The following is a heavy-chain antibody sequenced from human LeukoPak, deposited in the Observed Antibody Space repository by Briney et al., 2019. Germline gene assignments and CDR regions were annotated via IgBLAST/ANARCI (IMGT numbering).Heavy chain of an antibody. CDR2: IYHSGST. CDR1: GYSITSGYY. V-gene: IGHV4-38-2*02. Sequence: PSETLSLTCSVSGYSITSGYYWGWIRQPPGRGLEWIGSIYHSGSTYYNPSLRSRVTISVDTSKNQLPLKLSSVTAADTAVYYCAREVIISSGSDYWGQGTLVTVSS. D-gene: IGHD6-19*01. CDR3: AREVIISSGSDY. J-gene: IGHJ4*02.